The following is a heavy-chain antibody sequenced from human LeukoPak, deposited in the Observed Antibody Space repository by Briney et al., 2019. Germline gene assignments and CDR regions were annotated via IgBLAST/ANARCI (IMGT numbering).Heavy chain of an antibody. D-gene: IGHD6-13*01. Sequence: SQTLSLTCAISGDSVSSNSAAWNWIRQSPSRGLEWLGRTYYRSKWYNDYAVSVKSRITINPDTSKNQFSLQLNSVTPEDTAVYYCARISGYSSSWYEPLQRYYGMDVWGQGTTVTVSS. CDR1: GDSVSSNSAA. CDR3: ARISGYSSSWYEPLQRYYGMDV. CDR2: TYYRSKWYN. J-gene: IGHJ6*02. V-gene: IGHV6-1*01.